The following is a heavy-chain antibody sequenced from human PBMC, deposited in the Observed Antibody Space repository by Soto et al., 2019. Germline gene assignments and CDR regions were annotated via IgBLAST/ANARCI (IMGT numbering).Heavy chain of an antibody. V-gene: IGHV4-30-4*01. CDR2: IYYSGST. Sequence: PSETLSLTCTVSGDSINTPQYYWSWIRQPPGKGLEWIGYIYYSGSTYYNPSLQSRVTISEDTPKNQFSLKLTYVTAADTAVYYCVRGYYYGNSAWPPGEWGQGTLVTAPQ. CDR3: VRGYYYGNSAWPPGE. D-gene: IGHD3-22*01. J-gene: IGHJ4*01. CDR1: GDSINTPQYY.